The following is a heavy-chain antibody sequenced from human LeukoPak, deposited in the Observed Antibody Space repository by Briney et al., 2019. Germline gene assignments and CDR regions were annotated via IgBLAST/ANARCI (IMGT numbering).Heavy chain of an antibody. J-gene: IGHJ6*02. V-gene: IGHV4-34*01. D-gene: IGHD3-16*01. Sequence: PSETLSLTCAVYGGSFSGYYWSWIRQPPGKGLEWIGEINHSGSTNYNPSLKSRVTISVDTSKNQFSLKLSSVTAADTAVYYCARVRSGAGMDVWGQGTTVTVSS. CDR3: ARVRSGAGMDV. CDR2: INHSGST. CDR1: GGSFSGYY.